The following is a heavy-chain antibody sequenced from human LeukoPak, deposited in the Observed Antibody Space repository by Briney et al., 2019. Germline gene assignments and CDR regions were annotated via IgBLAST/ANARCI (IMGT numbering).Heavy chain of an antibody. J-gene: IGHJ6*03. CDR2: ISAYNGNT. CDR3: ARGVVVPAARRADYYYMDV. D-gene: IGHD2-2*01. Sequence: ASVKASCKASGYTFTSYGISWVRQAPGQGLEWMGWISAYNGNTNYAQKLQGRVTMTTDTSTSTAYMELRSLRSDDTAVYYCARGVVVPAARRADYYYMDVWGKGTTVTVSS. V-gene: IGHV1-18*01. CDR1: GYTFTSYG.